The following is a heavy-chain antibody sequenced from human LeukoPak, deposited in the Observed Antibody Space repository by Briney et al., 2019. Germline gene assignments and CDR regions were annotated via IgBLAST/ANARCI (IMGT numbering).Heavy chain of an antibody. CDR1: GGSISSSSYY. CDR3: ARDYYGSGSYYTPWGY. CDR2: IYYSGST. V-gene: IGHV4-39*07. D-gene: IGHD3-10*01. Sequence: SETLSLTCTVSGGSISSSSYYWGWIRQPPGKGLEWIGSIYYSGSTYYNPSLKSRVTISVDTSKNQFSLKLSSVTAADTAVYYCARDYYGSGSYYTPWGYWGQGTLVTVSS. J-gene: IGHJ4*02.